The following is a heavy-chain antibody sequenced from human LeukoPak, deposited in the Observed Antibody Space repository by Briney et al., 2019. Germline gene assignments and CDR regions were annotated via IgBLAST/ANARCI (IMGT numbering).Heavy chain of an antibody. CDR2: INPNSGGT. CDR1: GYTFTGYY. J-gene: IGHJ4*02. D-gene: IGHD5-24*01. V-gene: IGHV1-2*02. Sequence: ASVKVSCKASGYTFTGYYMHWVRQAPGQGLEWMGWINPNSGGTNYAQKFQGRVTMTRDTSTSTAYMELSRLRPDDTAVYYCAGMATTNPFDYWGQRTLVTVSS. CDR3: AGMATTNPFDY.